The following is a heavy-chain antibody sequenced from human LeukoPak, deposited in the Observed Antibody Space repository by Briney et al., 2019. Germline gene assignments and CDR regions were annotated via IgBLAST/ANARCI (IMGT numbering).Heavy chain of an antibody. CDR3: AKAKPPIAVGGHFDY. J-gene: IGHJ4*02. Sequence: GSLRLSCAASGFTVSSYYMNWVRQAPGKELEWVSVIYTGGGRYYADSVRGRFTISRDNAKNSLYLQMNSLRVEDTALYYCAKAKPPIAVGGHFDYWGQGTLVTVSS. CDR1: GFTVSSYY. CDR2: IYTGGGR. D-gene: IGHD6-13*01. V-gene: IGHV3-53*05.